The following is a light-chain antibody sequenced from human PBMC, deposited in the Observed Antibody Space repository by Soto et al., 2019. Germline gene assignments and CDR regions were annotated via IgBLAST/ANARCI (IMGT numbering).Light chain of an antibody. Sequence: EIVMAQSPATLSVSPGERATFSCRASQTVGTSYLAWYQQKPGQAPRLLIFGISHRATGIPDRFSGSGSGTDFTLTISSLEPEDFAVYFCQQYASSPETFGQGTKVDIK. J-gene: IGKJ1*01. CDR1: QTVGTSY. CDR3: QQYASSPET. CDR2: GIS. V-gene: IGKV3-20*01.